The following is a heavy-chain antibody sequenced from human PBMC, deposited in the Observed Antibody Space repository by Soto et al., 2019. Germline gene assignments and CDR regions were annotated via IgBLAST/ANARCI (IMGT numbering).Heavy chain of an antibody. D-gene: IGHD2-2*01. CDR2: IYYSGST. CDR3: ARHCSSVTCHGSDP. CDR1: GGSVSSVSYY. V-gene: IGHV4-61*01. Sequence: PSETLSLTCTVSGGSVSSVSYYWSWIRQPPGKGLEWIGYIYYSGSTNYNPSLKSRVTMSVDTSKNQFSLKLSSVTAADTAVYYCARHCSSVTCHGSDPWGKGTLVTVSS. J-gene: IGHJ5*02.